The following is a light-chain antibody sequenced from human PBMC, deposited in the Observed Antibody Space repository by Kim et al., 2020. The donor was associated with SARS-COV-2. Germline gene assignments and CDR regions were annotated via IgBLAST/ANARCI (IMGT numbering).Light chain of an antibody. CDR3: QSYDASVI. CDR2: DDK. J-gene: IGLJ2*01. CDR1: SGSIASNF. V-gene: IGLV6-57*04. Sequence: NFMLTQPHAVSESPGKTVTISCTRSSGSIASNFVHWYQKRPGSAPTTVIYDDKQRPSGVPDRFSGSIDSSSNSAALTISGLQTEDEADYYCQSYDASVIFGGGTQLTVL.